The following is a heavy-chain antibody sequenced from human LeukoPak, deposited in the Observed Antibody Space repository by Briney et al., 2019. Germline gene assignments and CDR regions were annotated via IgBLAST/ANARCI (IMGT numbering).Heavy chain of an antibody. Sequence: SETLPLTCAVYGGSFSGYYWSWIRQPPGKGLEWIGEINHSGGTNYNPSLKSRVTISVDTSKNQFSLKLSSVTAADTAVYYCARRRAGIAVAYIDYWGQGTLVTVSS. V-gene: IGHV4-34*01. CDR3: ARRRAGIAVAYIDY. CDR2: INHSGGT. CDR1: GGSFSGYY. J-gene: IGHJ4*02. D-gene: IGHD6-19*01.